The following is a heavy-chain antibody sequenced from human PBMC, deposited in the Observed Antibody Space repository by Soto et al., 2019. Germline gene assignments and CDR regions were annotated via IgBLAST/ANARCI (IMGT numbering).Heavy chain of an antibody. D-gene: IGHD5-12*01. J-gene: IGHJ4*02. V-gene: IGHV2-5*02. CDR3: AHRSRGYAYYFDQ. Sequence: QITLKESGPALVRPTQTLTLTCSFSGFSLTTRGVAVGWIRQPPGKALEWLALIFWDDDKWYSPSLRSRLTITEDTSKNQVVLTMTNMDPVDTAIYYCAHRSRGYAYYFDQWGQGTLVTVSS. CDR1: GFSLTTRGVA. CDR2: IFWDDDK.